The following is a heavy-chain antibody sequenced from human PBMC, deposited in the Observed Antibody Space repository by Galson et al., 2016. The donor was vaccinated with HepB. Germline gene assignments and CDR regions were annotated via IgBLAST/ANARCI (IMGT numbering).Heavy chain of an antibody. J-gene: IGHJ6*02. Sequence: SLRLSCAASRFTFSSYAFHWVRRAPGKGLEWVAVISSDGSSKYYADSVKGRFTISRDNSKNTLFLQMDSLRAEDTAVYYCARAGFYGSGIYHYYAMDVWGQGTTVTVSS. D-gene: IGHD3-10*01. V-gene: IGHV3-30-3*01. CDR3: ARAGFYGSGIYHYYAMDV. CDR1: RFTFSSYA. CDR2: ISSDGSSK.